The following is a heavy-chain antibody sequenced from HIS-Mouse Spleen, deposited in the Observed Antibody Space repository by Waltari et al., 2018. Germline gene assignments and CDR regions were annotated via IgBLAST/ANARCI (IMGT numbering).Heavy chain of an antibody. Sequence: EVQLLESGGGLVQPGGSLRLACAAAGFTFRRYAMTGVRQAPGKGLEWVSAISGSGGSTYYADSVKGRFTISRDNSKNTLYLQMNSLRAEDTAVYYCAKDGLAAAGTGYWGQGTLVTVSS. CDR3: AKDGLAAAGTGY. V-gene: IGHV3-23*01. CDR2: ISGSGGST. D-gene: IGHD6-13*01. J-gene: IGHJ4*02. CDR1: GFTFRRYA.